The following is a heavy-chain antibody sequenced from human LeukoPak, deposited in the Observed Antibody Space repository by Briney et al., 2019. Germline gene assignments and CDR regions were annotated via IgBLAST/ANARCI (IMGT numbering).Heavy chain of an antibody. V-gene: IGHV3-7*03. CDR3: ARLSSVAGTLFDY. Sequence: GGSLRLSCAASGFTFSSYWMSWVRQAPGKGLEWVANIKQDGSEKYYVDSVKGRFTISRDNAKNSLYLQMNSLRAEDTAVYYCARLSSVAGTLFDYWGQGTLVTVSS. CDR2: IKQDGSEK. J-gene: IGHJ4*02. D-gene: IGHD6-19*01. CDR1: GFTFSSYW.